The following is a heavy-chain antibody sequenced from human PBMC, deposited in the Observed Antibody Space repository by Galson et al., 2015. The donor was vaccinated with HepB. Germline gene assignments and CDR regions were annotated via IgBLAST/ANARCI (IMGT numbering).Heavy chain of an antibody. Sequence: QSGAEVKKAGESLRISCEGSGYTFTTYWISWVRQMPGKGLEWMGKIDPSDSYTNYSPSFQGHVTISADKSISTTYLQWSSLKASDTAVYYCARRSYSGYWYFDLWGRGTLVTVSS. CDR1: GYTFTTYW. J-gene: IGHJ2*01. V-gene: IGHV5-10-1*01. D-gene: IGHD3-10*01. CDR2: IDPSDSYT. CDR3: ARRSYSGYWYFDL.